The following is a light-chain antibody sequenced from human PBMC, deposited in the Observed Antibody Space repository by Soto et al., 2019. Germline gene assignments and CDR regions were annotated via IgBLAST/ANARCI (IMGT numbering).Light chain of an antibody. V-gene: IGLV2-11*01. Sequence: QSALTQPRSVSGSPGQSVTISCTGTSRDVGGYSYVSWYQQHPGKAPKLMIYDVGKRPSGVPDRFSGSKSGNTASLTISGLQAEDEADYYCCSYAGSSTYVFGPGTKLPVL. CDR3: CSYAGSSTYV. CDR1: SRDVGGYSY. J-gene: IGLJ1*01. CDR2: DVG.